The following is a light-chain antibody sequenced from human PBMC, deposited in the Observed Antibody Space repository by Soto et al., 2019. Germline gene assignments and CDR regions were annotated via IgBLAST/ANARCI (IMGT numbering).Light chain of an antibody. Sequence: EIVLTQSPGTLSLSPGERATLSCRASQSVSSSYLAWYQQKPGQAPRLLIYGASSRATGIPDRFSGSGSGTDFTLSISRLEPEDFAVYYCQQCGGSPWTFGQGTKVDIK. J-gene: IGKJ1*01. CDR1: QSVSSSY. V-gene: IGKV3-20*01. CDR2: GAS. CDR3: QQCGGSPWT.